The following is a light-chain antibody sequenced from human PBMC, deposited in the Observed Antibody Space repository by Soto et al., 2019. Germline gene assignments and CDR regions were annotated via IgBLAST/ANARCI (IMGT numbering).Light chain of an antibody. Sequence: DIVMTQSPLSLPVTPGEPASISCRSSQSLLYSNAYNYLDWYLQKPGQSPQLRIYLGSNRASGVDDRFSGSGSGTDFTLKVSRGEAEDVGVYYCLQALQTPGPFGPGTQVAIK. CDR1: QSLLYSNAYNY. CDR2: LGS. V-gene: IGKV2-28*01. J-gene: IGKJ3*01. CDR3: LQALQTPGP.